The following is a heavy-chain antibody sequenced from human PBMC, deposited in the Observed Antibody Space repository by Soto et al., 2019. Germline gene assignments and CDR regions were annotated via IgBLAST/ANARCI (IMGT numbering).Heavy chain of an antibody. D-gene: IGHD2-15*01. J-gene: IGHJ4*02. CDR3: AKERTAGLIVVVVAVLFD. CDR2: ISYDGSNK. CDR1: GFTFSSYG. V-gene: IGHV3-30*18. Sequence: GGSLRLSCAASGFTFSSYGMHWVRQAPGKGLEWVAVISYDGSNKYYADSVKGRFTISRDNSKNTLYLQMNSLRAEDTAVYYCAKERTAGLIVVVVAVLFDWGQGTLVTVSS.